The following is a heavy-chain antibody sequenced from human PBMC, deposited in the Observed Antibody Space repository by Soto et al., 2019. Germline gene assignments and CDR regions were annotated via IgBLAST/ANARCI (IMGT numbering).Heavy chain of an antibody. D-gene: IGHD3-3*01. J-gene: IGHJ4*02. CDR1: GFIFSGSA. CDR3: ARGVYDFWSGHPKGLDY. Sequence: EVQLVESGGGLVQPGGSLKLSCAASGFIFSGSAMEWVRQAPGKGLEWVGRIRSKANSYATAYAVSVKGRFTISRDDSRNTAYLQMNSLKTEDTAVYYCARGVYDFWSGHPKGLDYWGQGTVVTVSS. V-gene: IGHV3-73*02. CDR2: IRSKANSYAT.